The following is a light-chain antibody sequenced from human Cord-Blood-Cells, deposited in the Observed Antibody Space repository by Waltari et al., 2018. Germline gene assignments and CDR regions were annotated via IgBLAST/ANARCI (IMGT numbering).Light chain of an antibody. Sequence: IQMTQSPSTLSASVGDRVTINCRASQSISSWLAWYQQKPGKAPKLLIYKASSLESGVPSRFSGSGSGTEFTLTISSLQPDDFATYYCQQYNSYSLLTFGGGTKVEIK. CDR2: KAS. CDR3: QQYNSYSLLT. J-gene: IGKJ4*01. V-gene: IGKV1-5*03. CDR1: QSISSW.